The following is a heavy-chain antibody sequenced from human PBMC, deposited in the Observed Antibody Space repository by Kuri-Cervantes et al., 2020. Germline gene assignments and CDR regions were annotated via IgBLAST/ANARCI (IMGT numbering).Heavy chain of an antibody. J-gene: IGHJ4*02. CDR2: ISSGSSYI. Sequence: GESLKISCAASGFMFSGYSMNWVRQAPGKGLEWVSSISSGSSYIYYGDSVKGRFTISRDNSKNTLYLQMNSLRAEDTAVYYCAKDLVDDILTGICHYWGQGTLVTVSS. D-gene: IGHD3-9*01. CDR1: GFMFSGYS. V-gene: IGHV3-21*04. CDR3: AKDLVDDILTGICHY.